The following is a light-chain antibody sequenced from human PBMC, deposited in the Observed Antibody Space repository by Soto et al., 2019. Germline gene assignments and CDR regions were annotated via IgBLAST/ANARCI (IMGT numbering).Light chain of an antibody. CDR3: QQSYSRLWT. CDR2: AAS. J-gene: IGKJ1*01. CDR1: QDIRRW. Sequence: VNQSPSSVSAYVGDTFTITCRASQDIRRWLAWYQQKPGKAPNLLISAASNLHGGVPSRFTGSGSGTGFTLTISSLQPEDFATYYCQQSYSRLWTFGQGTKVDNK. V-gene: IGKV1-12*01.